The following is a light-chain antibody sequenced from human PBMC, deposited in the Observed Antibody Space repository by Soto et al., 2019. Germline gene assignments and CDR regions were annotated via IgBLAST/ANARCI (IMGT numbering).Light chain of an antibody. CDR2: ETS. Sequence: EIVLTQSPATLSSSPGERVTLSCRASQTVGVRLAWYQHKPGQAPRLLISETSNRATGIPARFSGSGSGTDFTLTITSLEPEDFAFYYCHQRQRWPRTFGQGTK. CDR3: HQRQRWPRT. J-gene: IGKJ1*01. V-gene: IGKV3-11*01. CDR1: QTVGVR.